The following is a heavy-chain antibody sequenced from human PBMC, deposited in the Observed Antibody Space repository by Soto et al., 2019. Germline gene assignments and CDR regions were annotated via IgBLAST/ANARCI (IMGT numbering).Heavy chain of an antibody. CDR1: GFTFNNAW. CDR2: VKSKTDGGTT. Sequence: DVQLVESGGGLVKPGGSLRLSCAASGFTFNNAWMTWXXXXXXXXXXWVGHVKSKTDGGTTDYAAPVTGRFTISRDDSXXXXXXXXXXXXXXXXXXXXXXXXXXXXXXADCWGQGTLVTVSS. CDR3: XXXXXXXXXADC. J-gene: IGHJ4*02. V-gene: IGHV3-15*01.